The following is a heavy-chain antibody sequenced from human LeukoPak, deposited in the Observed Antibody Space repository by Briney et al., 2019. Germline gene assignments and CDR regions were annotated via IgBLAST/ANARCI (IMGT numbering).Heavy chain of an antibody. CDR2: IYYSGST. CDR3: ARATEDCSSTSCYQYWFDP. D-gene: IGHD2-2*01. V-gene: IGHV4-59*01. J-gene: IGHJ5*02. Sequence: PSETLSLTCTVSGGSISNYYWSWIRQPPGKGLEWIGYIYYSGSTNYNPSLKSRVTISVATSKNQFSLKLNSVTAADTAVYYCARATEDCSSTSCYQYWFDPWGQGTLVTVSS. CDR1: GGSISNYY.